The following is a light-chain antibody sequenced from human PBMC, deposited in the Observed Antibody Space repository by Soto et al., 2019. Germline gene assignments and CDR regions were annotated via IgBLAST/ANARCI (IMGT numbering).Light chain of an antibody. CDR1: QGIGVR. Sequence: IQMTQSPSSLSASIGDRVTITCRASQGIGVRLAWFQQKPGKAPQYLIQSASILQSGVPSRFSGSGSVTEFILTINSLQPEDVAIYYCLQVNSFPRTFGQGTKVEIK. CDR2: SAS. V-gene: IGKV1-12*01. CDR3: LQVNSFPRT. J-gene: IGKJ1*01.